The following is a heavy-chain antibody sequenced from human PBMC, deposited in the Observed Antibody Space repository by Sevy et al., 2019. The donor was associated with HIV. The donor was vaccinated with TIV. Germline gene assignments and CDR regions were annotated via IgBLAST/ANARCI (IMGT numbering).Heavy chain of an antibody. Sequence: ASVKVSCKVSGYTLTQLSMHWVRQAPGKGLEWMGSFDPEDGETLYAQKFQGRVTMTEDTSTDTAYMELRSLRSEDTAVYYCETTKDYYDSSGSPFDYWGQGTLVTVSS. CDR1: GYTLTQLS. D-gene: IGHD3-22*01. CDR2: FDPEDGET. V-gene: IGHV1-24*01. CDR3: ETTKDYYDSSGSPFDY. J-gene: IGHJ4*02.